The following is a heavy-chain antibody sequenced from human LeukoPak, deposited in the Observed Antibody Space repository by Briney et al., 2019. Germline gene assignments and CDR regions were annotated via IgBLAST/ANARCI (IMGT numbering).Heavy chain of an antibody. Sequence: PGGSLRLSCAASGFTFRSYAMQWVRQAPGKGLEWVSYITYNSGTIFYADSVKGRFTISRDNAKDSLYLQMSSLRDEDTAVYYCARAVTPEYWGEGTLVTVSS. V-gene: IGHV3-48*02. CDR1: GFTFRSYA. J-gene: IGHJ4*02. D-gene: IGHD2-21*02. CDR3: ARAVTPEY. CDR2: ITYNSGTI.